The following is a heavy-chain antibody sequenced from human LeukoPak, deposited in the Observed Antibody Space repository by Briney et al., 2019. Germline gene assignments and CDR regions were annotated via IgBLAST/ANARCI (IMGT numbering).Heavy chain of an antibody. CDR3: ARDRNFGAVAGEGYFDY. Sequence: PGGSLRLSCAASGFTFSSYEMNWVRQAPGKGLEWVSYISSSGSTIYYADSVKGRFTISRDNAKNSLYLQMNSLRAEDTAVYYCARDRNFGAVAGEGYFDYWGQGTLVTVSS. V-gene: IGHV3-48*03. D-gene: IGHD6-19*01. J-gene: IGHJ4*02. CDR2: ISSSGSTI. CDR1: GFTFSSYE.